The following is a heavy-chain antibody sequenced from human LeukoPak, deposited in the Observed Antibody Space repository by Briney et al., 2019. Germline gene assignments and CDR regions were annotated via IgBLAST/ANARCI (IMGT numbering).Heavy chain of an antibody. V-gene: IGHV3-53*01. CDR1: GFTFSSYG. CDR2: IYSGGST. CDR3: AREADRGYSYGYYFDY. J-gene: IGHJ4*02. D-gene: IGHD5-18*01. Sequence: PGRSLRLSCAASGFTFSSYGMHWVRQAPGKGLEWVSVIYSGGSTYYADSVKGRFTISRDNSKNTLYLQMNSLRAEDTAVYYCAREADRGYSYGYYFDYWGQGTLVTVSS.